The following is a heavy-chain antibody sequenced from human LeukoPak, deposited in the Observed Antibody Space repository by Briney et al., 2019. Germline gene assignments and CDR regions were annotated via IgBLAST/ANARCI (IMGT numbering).Heavy chain of an antibody. Sequence: GGSLRLSCAASGFTFSDYYMSWIRQPPGKGLEWVSYISSSSSYTNYADSVKGRFTISRDNAKNSLYLQMNRMRVEATAVYYYARDLKGSGSYGYIKSYYGMDVWGKGTTVTVSS. J-gene: IGHJ6*04. D-gene: IGHD3-10*01. CDR2: ISSSSSYT. V-gene: IGHV3-11*06. CDR3: ARDLKGSGSYGYIKSYYGMDV. CDR1: GFTFSDYY.